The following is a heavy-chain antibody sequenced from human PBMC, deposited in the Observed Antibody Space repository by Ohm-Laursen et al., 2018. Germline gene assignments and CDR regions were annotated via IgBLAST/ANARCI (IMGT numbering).Heavy chain of an antibody. V-gene: IGHV3-48*03. CDR1: GFTFSSYE. CDR2: ISSRGSTI. D-gene: IGHD6-19*01. J-gene: IGHJ4*02. Sequence: GSLRLSCAASGFTFSSYEMNWVRQAPGKGLEWLSFISSRGSTIYYADSVRGRFTISRDNAKNSLYLQMNSLRGEDTALYYCASGWLIDHWGQGTLVTVSS. CDR3: ASGWLIDH.